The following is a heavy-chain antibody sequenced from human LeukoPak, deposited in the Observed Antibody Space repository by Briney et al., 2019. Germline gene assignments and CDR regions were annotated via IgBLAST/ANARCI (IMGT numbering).Heavy chain of an antibody. D-gene: IGHD2-2*02. V-gene: IGHV4-31*03. CDR2: IYYSGST. CDR3: ARVARYCSSTSCYSWWFDP. Sequence: SETLSLTCTVSGGSISSGGYYWSWIRQHPGKGLEWIGYIYYSGSTYYNPSLKSRVTISVGTSKNQFSLKLSSVTAADTAVYYCARVARYCSSTSCYSWWFDPWGQGTLVTVSS. J-gene: IGHJ5*02. CDR1: GGSISSGGYY.